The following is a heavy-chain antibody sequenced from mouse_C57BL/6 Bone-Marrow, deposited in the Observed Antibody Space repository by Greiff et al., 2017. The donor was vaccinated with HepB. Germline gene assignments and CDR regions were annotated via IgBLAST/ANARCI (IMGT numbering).Heavy chain of an antibody. V-gene: IGHV5-4*01. J-gene: IGHJ2*01. CDR1: GFTFSSYA. D-gene: IGHD2-4*01. CDR2: ISDGGSYT. CDR3: ARGYDYLFDY. Sequence: EVQLVESGGGLVKPGGSLKLSCAASGFTFSSYAMSWVRQTPEKRLEWVATISDGGSYTYYPDNVKGRFTISRDNAKNNLYLQMSHLKSEDTAMYYCARGYDYLFDYWGQGTTLTVSS.